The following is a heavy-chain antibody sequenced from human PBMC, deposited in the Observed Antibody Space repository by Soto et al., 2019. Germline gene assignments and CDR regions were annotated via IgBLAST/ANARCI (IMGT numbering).Heavy chain of an antibody. CDR3: AKDSGGFLEWLSPDY. CDR2: ISYDGSNK. D-gene: IGHD3-3*01. J-gene: IGHJ4*02. V-gene: IGHV3-30*18. CDR1: GFTFSSYG. Sequence: QVQLVESGGGVVQPGRSLRLSCAASGFTFSSYGMHWVRQAPGKGLEWVAVISYDGSNKYYADSVKGRFTISRDNSKNTLYLQMNSLRAEDTAVYYCAKDSGGFLEWLSPDYWGQGTLVTVSS.